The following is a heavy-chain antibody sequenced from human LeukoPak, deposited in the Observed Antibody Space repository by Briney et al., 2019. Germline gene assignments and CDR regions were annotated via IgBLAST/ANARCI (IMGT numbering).Heavy chain of an antibody. CDR1: GITFSSQA. Sequence: GGSLRLSCAASGITFSSQAMAWVRQVPGKGLEWVGRIKSKTAGGTIDYAAPVKGRFTISRDDSKNTLYLQMNSLKTEDTAVYYCTTGESMVGSTIHIRWADWGQGTLVTVSS. CDR3: TTGESMVGSTIHIRWAD. V-gene: IGHV3-15*01. D-gene: IGHD1-26*01. J-gene: IGHJ4*02. CDR2: IKSKTAGGTI.